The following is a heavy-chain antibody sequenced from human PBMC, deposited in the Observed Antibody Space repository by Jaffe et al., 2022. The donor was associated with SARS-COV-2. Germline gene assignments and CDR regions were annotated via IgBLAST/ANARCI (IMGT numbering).Heavy chain of an antibody. V-gene: IGHV3-23*01. D-gene: IGHD2-2*01. CDR3: AIYCRSTTCKSYGMDV. CDR2: ISGSGSSK. Sequence: EVHLLESGGGLVQPGGSLRLSCAASGFSFSSYDMTWVRQAPGKGLEWVSSISGSGSSKYYADSVKGRFIISRDNSKNTLDVQMNSLRAEDTAVYYCAIYCRSTTCKSYGMDVWGQGTTVTVSS. CDR1: GFSFSSYD. J-gene: IGHJ6*02.